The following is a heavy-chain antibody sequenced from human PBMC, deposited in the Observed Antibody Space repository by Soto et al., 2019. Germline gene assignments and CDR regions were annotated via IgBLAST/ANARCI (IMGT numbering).Heavy chain of an antibody. Sequence: QVQLQESGPGLVKPSETLSLTCTVSGGSISSYYWSWIRQPARKGLEWVGRIYTSGSTNYNPSLNSRITMSVDTSKDQFSLTVSSVTAAGTAVYYWATDWGGIAAAHREYGMDVWCQGTTVTVSS. CDR3: ATDWGGIAAAHREYGMDV. J-gene: IGHJ6*02. V-gene: IGHV4-4*07. CDR2: IYTSGST. D-gene: IGHD6-13*01. CDR1: GGSISSYY.